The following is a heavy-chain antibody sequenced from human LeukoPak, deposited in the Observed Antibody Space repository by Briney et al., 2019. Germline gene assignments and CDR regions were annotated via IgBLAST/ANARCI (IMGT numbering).Heavy chain of an antibody. V-gene: IGHV3-74*01. D-gene: IGHD3-10*02. CDR2: INSDGSST. J-gene: IGHJ6*04. Sequence: PGGSLRLSCAASGFTFSRYWMHWVRQAPGKGLVWVSRINSDGSSTTYADSVRGRFSISRDNSKNTLYLQVNSLRAEDTAVYYCAELGITMIGGVWGKGTTVTISS. CDR3: AELGITMIGGV. CDR1: GFTFSRYW.